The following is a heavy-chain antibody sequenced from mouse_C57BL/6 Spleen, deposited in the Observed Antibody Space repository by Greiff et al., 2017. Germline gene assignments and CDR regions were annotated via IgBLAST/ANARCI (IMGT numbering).Heavy chain of an antibody. CDR2: IHPNSGST. CDR1: GYTFTSYW. J-gene: IGHJ4*01. V-gene: IGHV1-64*01. CDR3: ARKTESYYYAMDY. Sequence: QVQLQQPGAELVKPGASVKLSCKASGYTFTSYWMHWVKQRPGQGLEWIGMIHPNSGSTNYNEKFKSKATLTVDKSSSTAYMQLSSLTSEDSAVYYCARKTESYYYAMDYWGQGTSVTVSS.